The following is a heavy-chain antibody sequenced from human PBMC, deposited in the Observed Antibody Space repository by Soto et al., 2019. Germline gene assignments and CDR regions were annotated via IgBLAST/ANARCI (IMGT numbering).Heavy chain of an antibody. Sequence: QVQLVQSGAEVKKPGSSVKVSCKASGGTFSSYAISWVRQAPGQGLEWMGGIIPIFGTANYAQKFQGRVMITADKSTSTAHLELSSLRSEETAVYYCARGSRDFWSGYSWGTFDYWGQGTLVTVSS. V-gene: IGHV1-69*06. D-gene: IGHD3-3*01. CDR1: GGTFSSYA. CDR2: IIPIFGTA. J-gene: IGHJ4*02. CDR3: ARGSRDFWSGYSWGTFDY.